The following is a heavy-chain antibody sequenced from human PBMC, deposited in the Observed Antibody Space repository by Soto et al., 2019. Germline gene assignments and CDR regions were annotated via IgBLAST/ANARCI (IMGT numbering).Heavy chain of an antibody. CDR1: GFTFSSFA. Sequence: QELLVESGGGVVQPGRSLRLSCAASGFTFSSFAMHWVRQAPGKGLEWVSVISFNGLSQFYPDSIRGRFTISRDNSKNTLSLQLDSLRPDDTAVYYCASGGRGLRGAFDVWGQGTEVSVS. CDR2: ISFNGLSQ. J-gene: IGHJ3*01. V-gene: IGHV3-30*03. D-gene: IGHD3-16*01. CDR3: ASGGRGLRGAFDV.